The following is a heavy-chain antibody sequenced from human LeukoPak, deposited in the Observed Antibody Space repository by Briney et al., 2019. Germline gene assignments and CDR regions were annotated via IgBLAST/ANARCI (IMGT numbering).Heavy chain of an antibody. V-gene: IGHV4-59*01. D-gene: IGHD6-19*01. J-gene: IGHJ4*02. Sequence: PSETLSLTCTASGGSISSYYWSWLRQPAGKGLEWIGYIYYSGSTNYNPSLKSRVTISVDTSKNQFALKLSSVTAADTAVYYCARDLEWLVLDYWGQGTLGTVSS. CDR1: GGSISSYY. CDR3: ARDLEWLVLDY. CDR2: IYYSGST.